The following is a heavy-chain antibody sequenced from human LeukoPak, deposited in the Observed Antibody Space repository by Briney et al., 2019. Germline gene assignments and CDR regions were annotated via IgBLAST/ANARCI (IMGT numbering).Heavy chain of an antibody. J-gene: IGHJ4*02. V-gene: IGHV4-59*01. CDR3: ARLYMSSGWPSRTYYFDY. CDR2: IYYSGST. Sequence: SETLSLTCTVSGGSISSYYWSWIRQPPGKGLEWIGYIYYSGSTNYNPSLKSRVTISVDTSKNQCSLKLSSVTAADTAVYYCARLYMSSGWPSRTYYFDYWGQGTLVTVSS. CDR1: GGSISSYY. D-gene: IGHD6-19*01.